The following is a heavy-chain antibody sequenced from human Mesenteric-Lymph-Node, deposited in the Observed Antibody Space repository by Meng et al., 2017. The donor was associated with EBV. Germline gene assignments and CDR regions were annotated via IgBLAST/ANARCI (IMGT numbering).Heavy chain of an antibody. D-gene: IGHD3-16*01. CDR3: AREGSAYDFDY. J-gene: IGHJ4*02. CDR2: ISSDGSST. V-gene: IGHV3-74*01. Sequence: QRVVCGGGILWRGGALRLSCAASGFTFSSYWMHWVRQAPGEGLVWVSRISSDGSSTRYAVSVKGRLTISRDNAKDTLYVQMNSLRAEDTAVYYCAREGSAYDFDYWGQGTLVTVSS. CDR1: GFTFSSYW.